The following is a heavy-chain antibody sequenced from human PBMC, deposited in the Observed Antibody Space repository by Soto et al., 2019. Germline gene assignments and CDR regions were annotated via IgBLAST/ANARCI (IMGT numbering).Heavy chain of an antibody. Sequence: PSETLSLTCTVSGGSISSGGYYWSWIRQHPGKGLEWIGYIYYSGSTYYNPSLKSRVTISVDTSKNQFPLKLSSVTAADTAVYYCARSGSSGYYRPQNHFDYWGQGTLVTVSS. D-gene: IGHD3-22*01. CDR1: GGSISSGGYY. CDR3: ARSGSSGYYRPQNHFDY. V-gene: IGHV4-30-4*08. J-gene: IGHJ4*02. CDR2: IYYSGST.